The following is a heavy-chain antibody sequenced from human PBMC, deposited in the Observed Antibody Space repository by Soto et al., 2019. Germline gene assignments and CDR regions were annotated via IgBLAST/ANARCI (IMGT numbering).Heavy chain of an antibody. CDR2: INHSGST. CDR3: ARAHGQRVEYSNRLDP. J-gene: IGHJ5*02. CDR1: GGSFSGYY. V-gene: IGHV4-34*01. D-gene: IGHD6-6*01. Sequence: SETLSLTCAVYGGSFSGYYWSWIRQPPGKGLEWIGEINHSGSTNYNPSLKSRVTISVDTSKNQFSLKLSSVTAADTAVYYCARAHGQRVEYSNRLDPWGQGTLVTVSS.